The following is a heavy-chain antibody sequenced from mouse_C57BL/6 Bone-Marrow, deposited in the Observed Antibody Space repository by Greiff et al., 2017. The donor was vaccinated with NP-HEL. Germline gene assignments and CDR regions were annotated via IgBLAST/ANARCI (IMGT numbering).Heavy chain of an antibody. CDR2: ISNGGGST. CDR3: ERQKAYYSNYEGVDY. Sequence: EVKLVESGGGLVQPGGSLKLSCAASGFTFSDYYMYWVRQTPEKRLEWVAYISNGGGSTYYPDTVKGRFTISRDNAKNTLYLQMSRMKSEDTAMYYCERQKAYYSNYEGVDYWGQGTSVTVSS. V-gene: IGHV5-12*01. J-gene: IGHJ4*01. CDR1: GFTFSDYY. D-gene: IGHD2-5*01.